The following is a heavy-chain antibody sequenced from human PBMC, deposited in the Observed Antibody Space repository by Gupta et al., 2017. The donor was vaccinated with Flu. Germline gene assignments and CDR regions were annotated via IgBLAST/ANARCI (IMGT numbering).Heavy chain of an antibody. CDR2: INAAGET. CDR3: VRGCGYSGRGGLGV. Sequence: DMHWVRQGIGKGLEWVSAINAAGETHYSDSVKGRFTISRENGKNSLYLQLNSLRGGGTAVFYCVRGCGYSGRGGLGVWGPGTPVTLS. V-gene: IGHV3-13*01. J-gene: IGHJ6*01. D-gene: IGHD5-12*01. CDR1: D.